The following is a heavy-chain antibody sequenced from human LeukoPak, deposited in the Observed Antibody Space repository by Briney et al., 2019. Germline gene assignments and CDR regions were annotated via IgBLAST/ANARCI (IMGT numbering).Heavy chain of an antibody. CDR1: GGSISSGGYS. V-gene: IGHV4-30-2*01. J-gene: IGHJ5*02. D-gene: IGHD2-2*02. Sequence: SETLSLTCAVSGGSISSGGYSWSWIRQPPGKGLEWIGYIYHSGSTYYNPSLKSRVTISVDRSKNQSSLKLSSETAADTAVYYCARYIVVVPAAIGWFDPWGQGTLVTVSS. CDR2: IYHSGST. CDR3: ARYIVVVPAAIGWFDP.